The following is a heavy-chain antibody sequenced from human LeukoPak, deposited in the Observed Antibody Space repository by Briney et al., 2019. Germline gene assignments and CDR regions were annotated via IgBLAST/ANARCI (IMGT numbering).Heavy chain of an antibody. J-gene: IGHJ3*02. V-gene: IGHV4-31*03. CDR1: GGSISSSSYY. CDR2: IYYSGST. Sequence: SETLSLTCTVSGGSISSSSYYWGWIRQPPGKGLEWIGYIYYSGSTYYNPSLKSRVTISVDTSKNQFSLKLSSVTAADTAVYYCARGPFPIWGQGTMVTVSS. CDR3: ARGPFPI.